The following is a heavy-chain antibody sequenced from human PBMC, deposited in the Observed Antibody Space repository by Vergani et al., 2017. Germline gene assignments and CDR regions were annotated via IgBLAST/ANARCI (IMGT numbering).Heavy chain of an antibody. V-gene: IGHV4-38-2*01. CDR2: LYASGST. CDR3: ARHLRGYSYGVFDY. CDR1: DFISNGHY. D-gene: IGHD5-18*01. Sequence: QVQLQESGPVLVKPSETLSLICDVFDFISNGHYLGCIRQSPEKGLEWIGSLYASGSTYYSPSLKSRVAISIDTSKNHFSLRLSSVTAADTAVYYCARHLRGYSYGVFDYWGQGREVTVSS. J-gene: IGHJ4*02.